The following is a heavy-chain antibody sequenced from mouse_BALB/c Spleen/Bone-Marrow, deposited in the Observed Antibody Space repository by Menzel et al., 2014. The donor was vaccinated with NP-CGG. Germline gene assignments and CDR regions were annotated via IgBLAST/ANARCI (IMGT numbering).Heavy chain of an antibody. J-gene: IGHJ4*01. Sequence: VHLVESGPGLVAPSQSLSITCTVSGFSLTSYGVHWVRQPPGKVLEWLGVIWAGGSTNYNSALMSRLSISKDNSKSQVFLKMNSLQTDDTAMYYCSRGSYYEGAMDYWGQGTSVTVSS. V-gene: IGHV2-9*02. CDR1: GFSLTSYG. D-gene: IGHD1-1*01. CDR3: SRGSYYEGAMDY. CDR2: IWAGGST.